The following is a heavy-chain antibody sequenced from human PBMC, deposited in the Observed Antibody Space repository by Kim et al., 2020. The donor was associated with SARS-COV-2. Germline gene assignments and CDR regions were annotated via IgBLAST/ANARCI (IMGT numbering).Heavy chain of an antibody. Sequence: GGSLRLSCAASGLNFDSSAMNWVRQTPGKGLEWVAVISYDGRNKDYADSVKGRFTISRDNSKTTLYLEWNSLRVEDTALYYCPGGNYYEWMTLSDYYNGM. V-gene: IGHV3-30-3*01. J-gene: IGHJ6*01. CDR2: ISYDGRNK. CDR1: GLNFDSSA. D-gene: IGHD3-22*01. CDR3: PGGNYYEWMTLSDYYNGM.